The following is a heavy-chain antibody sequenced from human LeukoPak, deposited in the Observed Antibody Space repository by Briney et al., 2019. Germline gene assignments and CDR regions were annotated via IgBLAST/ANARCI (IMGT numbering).Heavy chain of an antibody. D-gene: IGHD3-3*01. Sequence: PSETLSLTCTVSGGSISSYQWSWIRQPPGKGLEWIGYISYSGFTNYNPSLKSRVTISLDTSKNQFSLKLSSVTAADTAVYYCARGDRGPYYDFWSGYLSSVDTNPYFDYWGQGTLVTVSS. CDR2: ISYSGFT. J-gene: IGHJ4*02. CDR1: GGSISSYQ. CDR3: ARGDRGPYYDFWSGYLSSVDTNPYFDY. V-gene: IGHV4-59*01.